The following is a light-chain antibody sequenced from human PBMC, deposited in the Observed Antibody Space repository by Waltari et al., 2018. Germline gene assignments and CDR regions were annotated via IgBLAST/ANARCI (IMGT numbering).Light chain of an antibody. CDR1: QSVSSSY. J-gene: IGKJ4*01. V-gene: IGKV3-20*01. CDR3: QQYDSSRLT. Sequence: DIVLTQSPGTLSLSPGERATLSCRASQSVSSSYLAWYQQKPGQPPRPLIYGTSGRATGIPDRFSGSGSGTDFTLTISRLEPEDVAVYYCQQYDSSRLTFGGGTKVEIK. CDR2: GTS.